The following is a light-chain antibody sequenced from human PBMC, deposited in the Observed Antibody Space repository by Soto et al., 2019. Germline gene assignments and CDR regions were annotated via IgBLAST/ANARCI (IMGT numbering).Light chain of an antibody. Sequence: EIVLTPSPSTLSLSPGERATLSCRASQSVSSNYLAWYQQKPGQAPRLLIYGASSRATGIPDRFSGTGSGTDFTLTISSLEPEDFAVYYCQQYGTSPTWTFGQGTKVDIK. J-gene: IGKJ1*01. V-gene: IGKV3-20*01. CDR1: QSVSSNY. CDR3: QQYGTSPTWT. CDR2: GAS.